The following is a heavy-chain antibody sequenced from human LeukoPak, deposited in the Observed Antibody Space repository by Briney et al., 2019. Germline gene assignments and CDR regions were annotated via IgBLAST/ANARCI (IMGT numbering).Heavy chain of an antibody. D-gene: IGHD4-17*01. J-gene: IGHJ4*02. CDR2: ISGSGGST. V-gene: IGHV3-23*01. CDR1: GFTFSSYA. CDR3: AKDLSSGSPGNGDPPL. Sequence: SVGSLRLSCAASGFTFSSYAKSWVRQAPGKGLEWISAISGSGGSTYYADSVKGRFTISRDNSKNTLYLQMNSLRAEDTAVYYCAKDLSSGSPGNGDPPLWGQGTLVTVSS.